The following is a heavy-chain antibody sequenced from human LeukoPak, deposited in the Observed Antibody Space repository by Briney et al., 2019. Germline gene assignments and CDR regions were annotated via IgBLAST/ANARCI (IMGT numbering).Heavy chain of an antibody. CDR2: IYYSGST. D-gene: IGHD2-15*01. CDR1: GGSISSGGYY. V-gene: IGHV4-31*03. CDR3: ARTQYCSGGSCYSGAFDI. Sequence: SETLSLTRTVSGGSISSGGYYWSWIRQHPGKGLEWIGYIYYSGSTYYNPSLKSRVTISVDTSKNQFSLKLSSVTAADTAVYYCARTQYCSGGSCYSGAFDIWGQGTMVTVSS. J-gene: IGHJ3*02.